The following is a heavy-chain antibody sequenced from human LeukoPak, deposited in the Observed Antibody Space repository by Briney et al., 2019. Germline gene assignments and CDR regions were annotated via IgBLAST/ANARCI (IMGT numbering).Heavy chain of an antibody. CDR2: ISSTAITI. Sequence: GGSLRLSSAASGFTFSDYYMSWIRQAPGKGLEWVSYISSTAITINYADSVKGRFHISRDNVKNLLYLQMNSLRADDTAVYYCARAPYGSGSYSDYWGQGTLVTVSS. D-gene: IGHD3-10*01. CDR1: GFTFSDYY. J-gene: IGHJ4*02. V-gene: IGHV3-11*01. CDR3: ARAPYGSGSYSDY.